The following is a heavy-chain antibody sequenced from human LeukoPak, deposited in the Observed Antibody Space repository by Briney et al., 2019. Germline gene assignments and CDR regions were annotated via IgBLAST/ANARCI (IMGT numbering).Heavy chain of an antibody. CDR2: ISSSGGST. D-gene: IGHD2-15*01. J-gene: IGHJ4*02. CDR1: GFTFSTYA. CDR3: AKGGNQRAGYCSGGSCYLFEY. V-gene: IGHV3-23*01. Sequence: GGSLRLSCAASGFTFSTYAMSWVRQAPGEGLEWVSGISSSGGSTYYADPVKGRFTISRDNSKNTLYLQMNSLRAEDTAVYCCAKGGNQRAGYCSGGSCYLFEYWGQGTLVAVSS.